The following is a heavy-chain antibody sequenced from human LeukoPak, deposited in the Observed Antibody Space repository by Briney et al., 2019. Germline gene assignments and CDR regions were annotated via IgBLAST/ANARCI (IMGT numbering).Heavy chain of an antibody. Sequence: SETLSLTCTVSGGSIRSSNFYWGWIRQPPGKGLEWIASIFYSGGMYYSPSLKNRVTISVDTSKSQVSLKLFSVTAADMAVYYCASHVGFGEFSFPSAFDIWGQGTMVAVSS. D-gene: IGHD3-16*02. V-gene: IGHV4-39*07. CDR2: IFYSGGM. J-gene: IGHJ3*02. CDR3: ASHVGFGEFSFPSAFDI. CDR1: GGSIRSSNFY.